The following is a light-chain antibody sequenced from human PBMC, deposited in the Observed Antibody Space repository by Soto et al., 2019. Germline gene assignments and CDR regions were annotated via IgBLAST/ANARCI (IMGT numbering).Light chain of an antibody. J-gene: IGKJ1*01. CDR1: QSVSSSY. V-gene: IGKV3-20*01. Sequence: EIVLSQSPGTLSLPPGEGATLSCRASQSVSSSYLAWYQQKPGQAPRLLIYGASSRATGIPDRFSGSGSGTDFTLTISRLEPEDFAVYYCQQYGSSPPWTFGQGTKVDIK. CDR2: GAS. CDR3: QQYGSSPPWT.